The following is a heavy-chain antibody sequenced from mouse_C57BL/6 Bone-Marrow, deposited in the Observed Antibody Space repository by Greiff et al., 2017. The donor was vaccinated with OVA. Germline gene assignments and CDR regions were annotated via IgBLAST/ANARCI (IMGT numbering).Heavy chain of an antibody. CDR3: ARHGELLWYPWFAY. CDR2: ISSGGSYT. CDR1: GFTFSSYG. Sequence: EVQLVESGGDLVKPGGSLKLSCAASGFTFSSYGMSWVRQTPDKRLEWVATISSGGSYTYYPDSVKGRFTISRDNAKNTLYLQMSSLKSEDTAMYYCARHGELLWYPWFAYWGQGTLVTVSA. V-gene: IGHV5-6*01. D-gene: IGHD2-1*01. J-gene: IGHJ3*01.